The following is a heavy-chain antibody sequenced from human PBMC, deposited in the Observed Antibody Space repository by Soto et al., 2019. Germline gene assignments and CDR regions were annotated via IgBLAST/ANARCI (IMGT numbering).Heavy chain of an antibody. CDR1: GFTFSSYG. CDR2: ISYDGSNK. D-gene: IGHD6-13*01. J-gene: IGHJ6*02. V-gene: IGHV3-30*18. Sequence: GGSLRLSCAASGFTFSSYGMHWVRQAPGKGLEWVAVISYDGSNKYYADSVKGRFTISRDNSKNTLYLQMNSLRAEDTAVYYCAKDREKAAAGRRYYYYGMDIWGQGTTVTVSS. CDR3: AKDREKAAAGRRYYYYGMDI.